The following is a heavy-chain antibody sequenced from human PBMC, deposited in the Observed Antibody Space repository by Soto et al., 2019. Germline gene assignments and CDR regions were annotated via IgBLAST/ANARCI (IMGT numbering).Heavy chain of an antibody. V-gene: IGHV3-23*01. Sequence: GGSLRLSCAASEFTFSNFAMSWVRQAPGKGLEWVSGISGSGGSTYYADSVKGRFTISRDNSKNTLYLQMNSLRVGDTAVYYCAKDLGYCGSISCYGGGQGTLVTVSS. CDR1: EFTFSNFA. CDR3: AKDLGYCGSISCYG. CDR2: ISGSGGST. D-gene: IGHD2-2*01. J-gene: IGHJ4*02.